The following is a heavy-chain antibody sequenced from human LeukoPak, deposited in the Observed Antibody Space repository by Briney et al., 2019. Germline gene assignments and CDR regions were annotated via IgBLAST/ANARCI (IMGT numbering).Heavy chain of an antibody. V-gene: IGHV3-21*01. D-gene: IGHD3-10*01. CDR1: GFTFGSYS. J-gene: IGHJ5*02. CDR2: ISSSSSYI. Sequence: GGSLRLSCAASGFTFGSYSMNWVRQAPGKGLEWVSSISSSSSYIYYADSVKGRFTISRDNAKNSLYLQMNSLRAEDTAVYYCARERITMVRGVIGNWFDPWGQGTLVTVSS. CDR3: ARERITMVRGVIGNWFDP.